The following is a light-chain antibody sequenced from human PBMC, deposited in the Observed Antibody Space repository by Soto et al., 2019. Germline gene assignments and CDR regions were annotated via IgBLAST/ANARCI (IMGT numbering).Light chain of an antibody. CDR2: GAS. CDR3: QQYKNWPPYT. CDR1: QTVSSN. J-gene: IGKJ2*01. V-gene: IGKV3-15*01. Sequence: EIVMTQSPATLSVSPGERATLSCRARQTVSSNLAWYQHKPGQAPRLLIYGASTRATGIPDRFSGSGSGTDFTLTITSPQSEDFAVYYCQQYKNWPPYTFGQGTKLEIK.